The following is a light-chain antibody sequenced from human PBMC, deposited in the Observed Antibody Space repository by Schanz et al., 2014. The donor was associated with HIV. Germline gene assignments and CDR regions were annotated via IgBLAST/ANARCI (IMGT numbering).Light chain of an antibody. CDR3: AAWDDRLNGFV. V-gene: IGLV1-44*01. CDR2: SYD. J-gene: IGLJ1*01. CDR1: NSNIGSNS. Sequence: QSVLTQPPSASGTPGQRVTISCSGGNSNIGSNSVNWDQQLPGTAPKLLLYSYDQRPSGVPDRFSGSKSGTSASLAISGLQSEDEADYYCAAWDDRLNGFVFGTGTKLTVL.